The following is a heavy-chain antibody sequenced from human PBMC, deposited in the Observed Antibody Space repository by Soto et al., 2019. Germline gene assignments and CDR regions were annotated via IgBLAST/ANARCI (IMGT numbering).Heavy chain of an antibody. CDR1: GFTVSSNY. V-gene: IGHV3-66*01. Sequence: EVQLVESGGGLVQPGGSLRLSCAASGFTVSSNYMSWVRQAPGKGLEWVSVIYSGGTKYYADSVKGRFTISRDNSKNTLYLQMNSLRAEDTAVYYCARGGSYGGNSEGEIDLWGQGTLVTVSS. D-gene: IGHD4-17*01. CDR2: IYSGGTK. CDR3: ARGGSYGGNSEGEIDL. J-gene: IGHJ5*02.